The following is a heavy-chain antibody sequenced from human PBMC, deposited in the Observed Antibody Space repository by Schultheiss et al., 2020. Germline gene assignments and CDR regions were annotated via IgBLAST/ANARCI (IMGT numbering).Heavy chain of an antibody. Sequence: AETLSLTCTVSGGSISSYYWSWIRQPPGKGLECIGYIYYSGSTNYNPSLKSRVTISVDTSKNQFSLKLSSVTAADTAVYYCARGINSDYFDYWGQGTLVTVAS. CDR3: ARGINSDYFDY. J-gene: IGHJ4*02. V-gene: IGHV4-59*01. CDR2: IYYSGST. D-gene: IGHD2-21*01. CDR1: GGSISSYY.